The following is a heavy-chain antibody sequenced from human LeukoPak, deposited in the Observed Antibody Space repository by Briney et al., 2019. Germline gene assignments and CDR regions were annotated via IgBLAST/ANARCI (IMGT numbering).Heavy chain of an antibody. J-gene: IGHJ4*02. CDR1: GFTLSNDW. V-gene: IGHV3-7*01. D-gene: IGHD3-3*01. Sequence: QAGGSLRLSCAASGFTLSNDWMSWVRQAPEKWREWVANIGPDGSEKYSVDSVKGRFTISRDNAKNTLYLQMNSLRGEDTGVYYCARDNGAYYHYWGQGALVTVSS. CDR2: IGPDGSEK. CDR3: ARDNGAYYHY.